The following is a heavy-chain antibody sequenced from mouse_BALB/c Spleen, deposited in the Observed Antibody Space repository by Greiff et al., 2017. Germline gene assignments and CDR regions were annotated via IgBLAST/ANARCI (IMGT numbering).Heavy chain of an antibody. CDR2: ISSGGSYT. J-gene: IGHJ3*01. CDR3: AGGTSWFAY. CDR1: GFTFSSYG. D-gene: IGHD1-1*02. Sequence: EVKLVESGGDLVKPGGSLKLSCAASGFTFSSYGMSWVRQTPDKRLEWVATISSGGSYTYYPDSVKGRFTISRDNAKNTLYLQMSSLKSEDTAMYYCAGGTSWFAYWGQGTLVTVSA. V-gene: IGHV5-6*01.